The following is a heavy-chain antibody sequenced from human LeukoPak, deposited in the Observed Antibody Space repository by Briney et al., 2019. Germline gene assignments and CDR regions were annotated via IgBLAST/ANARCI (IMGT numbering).Heavy chain of an antibody. J-gene: IGHJ5*02. D-gene: IGHD3-22*01. CDR3: AKHDPRRVVITNWFDP. Sequence: GGSLRLSCAASGFTFSSYGMHWVRQAPGKGLEWVSAISGSGGITYYADSVKGRFTISRGNSKNTLYLQMNSLRAEDTAVYYCAKHDPRRVVITNWFDPWGQGTLVTVSS. CDR1: GFTFSSYG. CDR2: ISGSGGIT. V-gene: IGHV3-23*01.